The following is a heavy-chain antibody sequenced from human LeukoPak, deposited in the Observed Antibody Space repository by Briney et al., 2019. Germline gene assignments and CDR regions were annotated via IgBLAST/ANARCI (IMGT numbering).Heavy chain of an antibody. D-gene: IGHD2-8*01. CDR3: APVLRGSDWSLDY. V-gene: IGHV3-23*01. J-gene: IGHJ4*02. CDR2: IRDNGFSA. CDR1: GFTFSNYA. Sequence: PAGSLRLSCAASGFTFSNYAMSWVRQAPGKGLDWASVIRDNGFSAYYGDSVKGRFTMSRDNSKNTLYLQMNSLIAEGTAVFYSAPVLRGSDWSLDYWGQGTLVTVSS.